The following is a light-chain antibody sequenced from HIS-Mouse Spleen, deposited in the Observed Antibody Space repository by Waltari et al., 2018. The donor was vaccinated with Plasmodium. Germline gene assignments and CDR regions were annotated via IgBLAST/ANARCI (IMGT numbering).Light chain of an antibody. V-gene: IGLV3-10*01. Sequence: SYQLTQPPSVSVSPGQTARTTCPGATFPTNIASWYQHKSGQAPVLVIYEDSKRPSGIPERFSGSSSGTMATLTISGAQVEDEADYYCYSTDSSGNHRVFGGGTKLTVL. CDR3: YSTDSSGNHRV. CDR1: TFPTNI. CDR2: EDS. J-gene: IGLJ3*02.